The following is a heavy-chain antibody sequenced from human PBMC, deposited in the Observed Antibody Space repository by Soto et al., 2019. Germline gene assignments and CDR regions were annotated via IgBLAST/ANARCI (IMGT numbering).Heavy chain of an antibody. J-gene: IGHJ6*02. CDR1: GFTFSSYA. Sequence: GGSLRLSCAASGFTFSSYAMHWVRQAPGKGLEWVAVISYDGSNKYYADSVKGRFTISRDNSKNTLYLQMNSLRAEDTAVYYCARGKIIGRDIVVVTDAMAGYGMDVWGQGTTVTVSS. CDR2: ISYDGSNK. V-gene: IGHV3-30-3*01. D-gene: IGHD2-2*01. CDR3: ARGKIIGRDIVVVTDAMAGYGMDV.